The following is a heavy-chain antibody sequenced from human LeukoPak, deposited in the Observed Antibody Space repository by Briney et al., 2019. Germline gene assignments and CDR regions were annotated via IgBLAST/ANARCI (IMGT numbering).Heavy chain of an antibody. CDR2: INPNSGGT. CDR1: GYTFTGYY. J-gene: IGHJ3*02. V-gene: IGHV1-2*04. Sequence: ASVKVSCEASGYTFTGYYMHWVRQAPGQGLEWMGWINPNSGGTNYAQKFQGWVTMTRDTSISTAYMELSRLRSDDTAVYYCARDRFGTTDAFDIWGQGTMVTVSS. D-gene: IGHD3-10*01. CDR3: ARDRFGTTDAFDI.